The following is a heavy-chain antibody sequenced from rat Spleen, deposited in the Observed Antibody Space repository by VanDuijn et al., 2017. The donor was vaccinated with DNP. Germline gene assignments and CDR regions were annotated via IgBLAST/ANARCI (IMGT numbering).Heavy chain of an antibody. CDR2: ISYDGGSS. V-gene: IGHV5-22*01. Sequence: EVQLVESGGGLVQPGRSLQLSCTASGFTFSDYYMAWVRQAPTKGLEWVAYISYDGGSSYYGDSVKGRFTISRANVKSTLYLQMNSLRSEDMATYYCARWNSSGYYFDYWGQGVMVTVSS. CDR3: ARWNSSGYYFDY. CDR1: GFTFSDYY. J-gene: IGHJ2*01. D-gene: IGHD4-3*01.